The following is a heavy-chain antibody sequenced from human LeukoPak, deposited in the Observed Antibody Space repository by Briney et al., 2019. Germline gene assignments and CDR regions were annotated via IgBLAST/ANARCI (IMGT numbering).Heavy chain of an antibody. J-gene: IGHJ5*02. CDR3: AKPITIFGVVTEANWFDP. V-gene: IGHV3-23*01. Sequence: GGSQRLSCVASGFTFSSYAMSWVRQAPGKGLEWVSAISGSGGSTYYADSVKGRFTISRDNSKNTLYLQMNSLRAEDTAVYYCAKPITIFGVVTEANWFDPWGQGTLVTVSS. D-gene: IGHD3-3*01. CDR2: ISGSGGST. CDR1: GFTFSSYA.